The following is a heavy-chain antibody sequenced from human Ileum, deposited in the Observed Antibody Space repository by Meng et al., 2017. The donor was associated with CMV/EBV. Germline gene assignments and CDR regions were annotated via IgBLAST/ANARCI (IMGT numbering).Heavy chain of an antibody. CDR2: ISSYSDSI. J-gene: IGHJ3*01. D-gene: IGHD3-10*01. V-gene: IGHV3-9*03. CDR1: GIIFDDYA. Sequence: SLKISCAVSGIIFDDYAMHWVRQAPGKGLEWVSGISSYSDSIAYADSVKGRFTISRDNAKKSLYLQMNSLRVDDMALYYCAKGDGSYYESAFIVWGQGTMVTVSS. CDR3: AKGDGSYYESAFIV.